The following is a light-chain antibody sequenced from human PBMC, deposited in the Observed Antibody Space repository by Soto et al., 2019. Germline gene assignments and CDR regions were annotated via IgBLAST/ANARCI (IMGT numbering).Light chain of an antibody. J-gene: IGLJ2*01. CDR2: DVT. V-gene: IGLV2-11*01. Sequence: QSALTQPRSVSGSPGQSVTISCTGTSSDVGGYNYVSWYQQHPGKAPKLMIYDVTKRPSGVPDRFSGSKSGNTASLTISGLQAADEADYFCCSYAGSSTFVVFGGGTKLTVL. CDR1: SSDVGGYNY. CDR3: CSYAGSSTFVV.